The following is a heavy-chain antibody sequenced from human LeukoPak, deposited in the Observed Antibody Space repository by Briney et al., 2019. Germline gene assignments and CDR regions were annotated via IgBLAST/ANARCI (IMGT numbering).Heavy chain of an antibody. D-gene: IGHD3-22*01. CDR3: AKDSAIYYDSSGYYGY. CDR1: GFTLSSYA. CDR2: ISGSGGST. Sequence: GGSLRLSCVASGFTLSSYAMSWVRQAPGKGLEWVSAISGSGGSTYYADSVKGRFTISRDNSKNTLYLQMNSLRAEDTAVYYCAKDSAIYYDSSGYYGYWGQGTLVTVSS. J-gene: IGHJ4*02. V-gene: IGHV3-23*01.